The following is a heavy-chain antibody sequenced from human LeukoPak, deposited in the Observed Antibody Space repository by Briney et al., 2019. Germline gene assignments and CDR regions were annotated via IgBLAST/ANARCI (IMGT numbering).Heavy chain of an antibody. CDR1: GGSISSGDYY. D-gene: IGHD1-14*01. CDR2: IYYSGST. Sequence: PSQTLSLTCTVSGGSISSGDYYWSWIRQPPGKGLEWIGYIYYSGSTYYNPSLKSRVTISVDTSKNQFSLKLSSVTAADTAVYYCARSNPTPDYWYFDLWGRGTLVTVSS. V-gene: IGHV4-30-4*08. J-gene: IGHJ2*01. CDR3: ARSNPTPDYWYFDL.